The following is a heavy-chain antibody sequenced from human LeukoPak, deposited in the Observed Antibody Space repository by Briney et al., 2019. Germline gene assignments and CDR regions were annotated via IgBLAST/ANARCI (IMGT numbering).Heavy chain of an antibody. CDR2: IYTSGST. D-gene: IGHD2-2*01. V-gene: IGHV4-61*02. Sequence: SETLSLTCTVSGGSISSGSYYWSWLRQPAGKGLEWIGRIYTSGSTNYNPSLKSRVTISVDTSKNQFSLKLSSVTAADTAVYYCARATAGYCSSTSCDYYYYYYMDVWGKGTTVTVSS. J-gene: IGHJ6*03. CDR1: GGSISSGSYY. CDR3: ARATAGYCSSTSCDYYYYYYMDV.